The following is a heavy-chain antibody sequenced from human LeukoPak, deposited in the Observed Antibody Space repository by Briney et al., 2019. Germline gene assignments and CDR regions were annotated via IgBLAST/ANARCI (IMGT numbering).Heavy chain of an antibody. CDR3: ARVLRFLEWSAPYYFDY. V-gene: IGHV1-3*01. D-gene: IGHD3-3*01. J-gene: IGHJ4*02. Sequence: KFQGRVTITRDTSASTAYMELSSLRSEDTAVYYCARVLRFLEWSAPYYFDYWGQGTLVTVSS.